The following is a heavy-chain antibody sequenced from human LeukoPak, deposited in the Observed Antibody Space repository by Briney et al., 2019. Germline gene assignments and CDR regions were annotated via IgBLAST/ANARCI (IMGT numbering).Heavy chain of an antibody. V-gene: IGHV4-61*02. Sequence: PSETLSLTCTVSGGSISSGSYYWSWIRQPAGKGLEWIGRIYTSGSANYDPSLKSRVTISLDTSKNQFSLKLSSVIAADTAVYYCARVPNYYYYMDVWGKGTTVTVSS. J-gene: IGHJ6*03. CDR3: ARVPNYYYYMDV. CDR1: GGSISSGSYY. CDR2: IYTSGSA.